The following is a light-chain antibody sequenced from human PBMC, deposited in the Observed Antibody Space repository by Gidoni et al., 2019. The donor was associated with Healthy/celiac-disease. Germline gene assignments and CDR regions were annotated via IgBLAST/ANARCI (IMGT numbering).Light chain of an antibody. CDR3: SSYTSSSTLRV. V-gene: IGLV2-14*01. Sequence: QSALTQPASVSGSPGQSITISCTGPSSDVGGYNYVSWYQQHPGKAPKLMIYDVSNRPSGVSNRFSGSKSGNTASLTISGLQAEDEADYYCSSYTSSSTLRVFGGGTKLTVL. CDR2: DVS. J-gene: IGLJ2*01. CDR1: SSDVGGYNY.